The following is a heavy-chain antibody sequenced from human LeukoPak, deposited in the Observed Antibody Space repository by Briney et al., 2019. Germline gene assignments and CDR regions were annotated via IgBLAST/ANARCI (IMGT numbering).Heavy chain of an antibody. CDR3: ARDSSGYFHWFDP. J-gene: IGHJ5*02. Sequence: GGSLRLSCAASRFTFSSYSMNWVRQAPGKGLEWVSSISSSSSYIYYADSVKGRFTISRDNAKNSLYLQMNSLRAEDTAVYYCARDSSGYFHWFDPWGQGTLVTVSS. CDR1: RFTFSSYS. D-gene: IGHD3-22*01. CDR2: ISSSSSYI. V-gene: IGHV3-21*01.